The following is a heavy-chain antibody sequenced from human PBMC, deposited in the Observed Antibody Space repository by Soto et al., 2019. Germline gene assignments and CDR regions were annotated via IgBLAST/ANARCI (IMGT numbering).Heavy chain of an antibody. D-gene: IGHD3-22*01. CDR2: ISSSSSYI. CDR1: GFTFSSYS. V-gene: IGHV3-21*01. J-gene: IGHJ4*02. CDR3: ARDVLSYDSSGYQYYFDY. Sequence: GGSLRLSCAACGFTFSSYSMNWVRQAPGKXLEWVSSISSSSSYIYYADSVKGRFTISRDNAKNSLYLQMNSLRAEDTAVYYCARDVLSYDSSGYQYYFDYWGQGTLVTVSS.